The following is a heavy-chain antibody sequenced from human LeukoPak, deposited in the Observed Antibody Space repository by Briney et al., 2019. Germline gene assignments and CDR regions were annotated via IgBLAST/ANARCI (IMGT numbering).Heavy chain of an antibody. V-gene: IGHV4-34*01. CDR3: ARDTRGYFDY. Sequence: SETLSLTCAVYGGSFSGYYWSWIRQPPGKGLEWIGEINHSGSTNYNPSLKSRVTISVDTSKNQFSLKLSSVTAADTAVYYCARDTRGYFDYWGQGTLVTVSS. J-gene: IGHJ4*02. CDR1: GGSFSGYY. D-gene: IGHD3-10*01. CDR2: INHSGST.